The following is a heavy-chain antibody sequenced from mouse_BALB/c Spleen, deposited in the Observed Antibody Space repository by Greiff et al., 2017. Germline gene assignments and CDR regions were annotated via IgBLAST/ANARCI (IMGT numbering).Heavy chain of an antibody. J-gene: IGHJ1*01. V-gene: IGHV5-6-3*01. CDR2: INSNGGST. D-gene: IGHD2-4*01. Sequence: EVKLMESGGGLVQPGGSLKLSCAASGFTFSSYGMSWVRQTTDKRLELVATINSNGGSTYYPDSVKGRFTISRDNAKNTLYLQMSSLKSEDTAMYYCARGHYDKYFDVWGAGTLVTVS. CDR3: ARGHYDKYFDV. CDR1: GFTFSSYG.